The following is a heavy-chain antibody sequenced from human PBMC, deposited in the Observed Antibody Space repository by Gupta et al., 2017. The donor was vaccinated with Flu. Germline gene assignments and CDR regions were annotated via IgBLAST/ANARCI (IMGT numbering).Heavy chain of an antibody. CDR1: DYY. CDR2: INPNTGGT. Sequence: DYYIHWVRQAPGQGFEWMGRINPNTGGTNYAQMFQDRVTITRDTSISTAYMELSWLGSDDTAVYYCARELTNDYFHYYMAVWGKGTTVTVSS. J-gene: IGHJ6*03. V-gene: IGHV1-2*06. D-gene: IGHD4-17*01. CDR3: ARELTNDYFHYYMAV.